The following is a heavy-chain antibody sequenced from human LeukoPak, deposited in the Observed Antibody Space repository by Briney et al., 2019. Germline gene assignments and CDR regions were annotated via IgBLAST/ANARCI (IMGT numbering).Heavy chain of an antibody. J-gene: IGHJ4*02. CDR3: ARVSVTTRHFDY. Sequence: SETLSLTCTVSGYSISSGYYWGWIRQPPGKGLEWIGSIYHSGSTNYNPSLKSRVTISVDKSKNQFSLKLSSVTAADTAVYYCARVSVTTRHFDYWGQGTLVTVSS. V-gene: IGHV4-38-2*02. CDR2: IYHSGST. D-gene: IGHD4-17*01. CDR1: GYSISSGYY.